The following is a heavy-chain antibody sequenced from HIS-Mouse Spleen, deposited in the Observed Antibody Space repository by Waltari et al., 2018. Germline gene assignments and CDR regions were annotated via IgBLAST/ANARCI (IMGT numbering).Heavy chain of an antibody. D-gene: IGHD6-19*01. CDR2: IDWDDDK. Sequence: QVTLRESGPALVKPTQTLTLTCTFPGSPLSTSAMCVSWILQPPGKALEWLARIDWDDDKYYSTSLKTRLTISKDTSKNQVVLTMTNMDPVDTATYYCARIAEGYSSGWYAFDYWGQGTLVTVSS. J-gene: IGHJ4*02. V-gene: IGHV2-70*15. CDR3: ARIAEGYSSGWYAFDY. CDR1: GSPLSTSAMC.